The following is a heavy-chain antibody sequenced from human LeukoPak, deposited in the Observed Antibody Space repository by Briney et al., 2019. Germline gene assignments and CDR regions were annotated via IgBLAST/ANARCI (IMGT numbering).Heavy chain of an antibody. CDR3: ARDAPQGRYFDWLGAFDI. D-gene: IGHD3-9*01. CDR1: GFTFSSYA. J-gene: IGHJ3*02. CDR2: ISYDGSNK. V-gene: IGHV3-30-3*01. Sequence: GGSLRLSCAASGFTFSSYAMHWVRQAPGKGLEWVAVISYDGSNKYYADSVKGRFTISRDNSKNTLYLQMNSLRAEDTAVYYCARDAPQGRYFDWLGAFDIWGQGTMVTVSS.